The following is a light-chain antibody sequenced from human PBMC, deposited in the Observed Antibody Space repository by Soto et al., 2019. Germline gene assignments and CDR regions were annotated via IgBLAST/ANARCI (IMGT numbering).Light chain of an antibody. CDR1: QDISSY. J-gene: IGKJ4*01. CDR3: QQLKSYPLS. Sequence: GDSVTITCRTSQDISSYLAWYQQKPGKAPQLLISAASTLQSGVPSRFSGSGSGTEFTLTISSLQPEDFATYYCQQLKSYPLSFGGGTKVEI. V-gene: IGKV1-9*01. CDR2: AAS.